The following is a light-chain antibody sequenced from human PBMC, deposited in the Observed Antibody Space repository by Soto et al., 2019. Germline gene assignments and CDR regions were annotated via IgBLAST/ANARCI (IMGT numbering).Light chain of an antibody. CDR3: QQYKDFWT. Sequence: DIQMTQSPSTLSASVGERVTITCRASQSISTWLAWYQQRPGKAPKLLIYDASSLESGVPSRFSGSGSGTEFALTISSLQTDDFSSYYCQQYKDFWTFGPGTKVQIK. CDR2: DAS. CDR1: QSISTW. V-gene: IGKV1-5*01. J-gene: IGKJ1*01.